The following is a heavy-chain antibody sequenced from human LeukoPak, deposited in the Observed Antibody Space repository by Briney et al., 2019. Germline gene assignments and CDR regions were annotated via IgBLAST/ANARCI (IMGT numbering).Heavy chain of an antibody. Sequence: SETLSLTCAVYGGSFSGYYWSWIRQPPGKGLEWIGCIYYRGNTYYNPSLTSRVTISVDTSKHQFSLKMSSVTAADTAIYYCARHIRGTQHWGQGTLVTVSS. CDR3: ARHIRGTQH. V-gene: IGHV4-59*08. CDR2: IYYRGNT. D-gene: IGHD3-10*01. CDR1: GGSFSGYY. J-gene: IGHJ4*02.